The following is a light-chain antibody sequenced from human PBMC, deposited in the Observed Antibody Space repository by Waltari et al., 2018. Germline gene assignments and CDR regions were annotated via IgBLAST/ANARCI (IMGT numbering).Light chain of an antibody. J-gene: IGKJ2*01. Sequence: EIVLTQSPGTLSLSPGERATLSGRAGQSVSSSYLAWYQQKPGQAPRLLIYGAPSRATGIPDRFSGSGSETDFTLSISRLEPEDLAVYYCQQYSSSPRTFGQWTKLEIK. CDR3: QQYSSSPRT. CDR1: QSVSSSY. CDR2: GAP. V-gene: IGKV3-20*01.